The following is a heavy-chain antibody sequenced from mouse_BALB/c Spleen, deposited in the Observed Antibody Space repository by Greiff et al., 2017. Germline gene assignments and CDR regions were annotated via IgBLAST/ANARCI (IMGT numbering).Heavy chain of an antibody. CDR3: ARRSIYYDYAFDY. D-gene: IGHD2-4*01. Sequence: EVNVVESGGGLVKPGGSLKLSCAASGFAFSSYDMSWVRQTPEKRLEWVAYISSGGGSTYYPDTVKGRFTISRDNAKNTLYLQMSSLKSEDTAMYYCARRSIYYDYAFDYWGQGTTLTVSS. J-gene: IGHJ2*01. V-gene: IGHV5-12-1*01. CDR1: GFAFSSYD. CDR2: ISSGGGST.